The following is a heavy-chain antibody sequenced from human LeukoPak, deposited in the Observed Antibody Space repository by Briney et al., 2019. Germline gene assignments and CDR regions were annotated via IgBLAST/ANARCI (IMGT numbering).Heavy chain of an antibody. J-gene: IGHJ1*01. Sequence: GGSLRLSCAASGFTFDDYAMHWVRQAPGKGLEWVSGISWNSGSIGYADSVKGRFTISRDNAKNSLYLQMYSLRAEDTALYYCAKDITSGWPAEYFQHWGQGTLVTVSS. CDR3: AKDITSGWPAEYFQH. CDR2: ISWNSGSI. D-gene: IGHD6-19*01. CDR1: GFTFDDYA. V-gene: IGHV3-9*01.